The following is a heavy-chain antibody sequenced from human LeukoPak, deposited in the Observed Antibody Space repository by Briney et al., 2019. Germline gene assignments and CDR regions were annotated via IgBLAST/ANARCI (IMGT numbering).Heavy chain of an antibody. Sequence: GGSLRLSCAASGFTFDDYAMHWVRQAPGKGLEWVSGISWNSGSIGYADSVKGRFTISRDNAKNSLYLQMNSLRAEDTALYYCAKGTVTTGGGSFDYWGQGTLVTVSS. J-gene: IGHJ4*02. V-gene: IGHV3-9*01. D-gene: IGHD4-17*01. CDR2: ISWNSGSI. CDR1: GFTFDDYA. CDR3: AKGTVTTGGGSFDY.